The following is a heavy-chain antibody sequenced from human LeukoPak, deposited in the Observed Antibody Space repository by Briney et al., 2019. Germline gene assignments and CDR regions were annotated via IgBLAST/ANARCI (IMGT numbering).Heavy chain of an antibody. CDR3: ARSWSGSIDPSYFVY. CDR2: IYYSGST. CDR1: GGSISSSSYY. D-gene: IGHD3-3*01. V-gene: IGHV4-39*01. Sequence: SETLSLTCTVSGGSISSSSYYWGWIRQPPGKGLEWIGSIYYSGSTYYNPSLKSRVTISVDTSKNQFSLKLSSVTAADTAVYYCARSWSGSIDPSYFVYWGQGTLVTVSS. J-gene: IGHJ4*02.